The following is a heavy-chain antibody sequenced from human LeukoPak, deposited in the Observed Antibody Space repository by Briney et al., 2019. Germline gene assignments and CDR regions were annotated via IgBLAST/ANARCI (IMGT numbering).Heavy chain of an antibody. Sequence: PGRSLRLSCAASGFTFSSYGMHWVRQAPGKGLEWVAVISYDGSNKYYADSVKGRFTISRDNSKNTLYLQMNSLRAEDTAVYYCAKGDTPLMLGPLDAFDIWGQGTMVTVSS. CDR2: ISYDGSNK. D-gene: IGHD3-16*01. CDR1: GFTFSSYG. CDR3: AKGDTPLMLGPLDAFDI. V-gene: IGHV3-30*18. J-gene: IGHJ3*02.